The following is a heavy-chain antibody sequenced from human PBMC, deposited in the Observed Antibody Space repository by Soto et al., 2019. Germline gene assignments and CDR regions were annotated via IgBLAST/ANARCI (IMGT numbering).Heavy chain of an antibody. V-gene: IGHV1-2*02. J-gene: IGHJ4*02. CDR1: GYTFTDLY. CDR3: ARIRRTLASPLDY. D-gene: IGHD2-2*01. CDR2: INPNNGGT. Sequence: QVELLQSGTEVKKPGASVKVSCKASGYTFTDLYIHWVRQAPGQGLEWMGWINPNNGGTLYAQNLEGMVATTGDSSITTVYMKMSSLRSDDTAVYYCARIRRTLASPLDYWGQGTLVTVSS.